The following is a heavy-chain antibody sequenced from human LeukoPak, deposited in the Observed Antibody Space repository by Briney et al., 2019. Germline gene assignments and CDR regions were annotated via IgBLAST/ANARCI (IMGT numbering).Heavy chain of an antibody. J-gene: IGHJ4*02. CDR3: ARDTAMAEFDY. D-gene: IGHD5-18*01. Sequence: GASVKVSCKASGYTFTGYYMHWVRQAPGQGVEWMGWINPNSGGTNSAQKFQGRVTMTSDTSISTAYMELSRLRSDDTAGYYCARDTAMAEFDYWGQGTLVTVPS. V-gene: IGHV1-2*02. CDR1: GYTFTGYY. CDR2: INPNSGGT.